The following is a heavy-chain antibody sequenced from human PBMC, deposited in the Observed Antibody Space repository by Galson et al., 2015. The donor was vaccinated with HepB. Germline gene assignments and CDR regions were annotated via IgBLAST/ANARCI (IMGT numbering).Heavy chain of an antibody. D-gene: IGHD1-20*01. V-gene: IGHV3-66*02. Sequence: SLRLSCAGSGFTVSSDYMNWVRQAPGKGLEWVSVIYTGGSTYYADSVKGRFTISRNNSKNTVYLQMNSLRPEDTAVYYCARILYNWNLNYYYGMDVWGQGTTVTVSS. CDR1: GFTVSSDY. J-gene: IGHJ6*02. CDR2: IYTGGST. CDR3: ARILYNWNLNYYYGMDV.